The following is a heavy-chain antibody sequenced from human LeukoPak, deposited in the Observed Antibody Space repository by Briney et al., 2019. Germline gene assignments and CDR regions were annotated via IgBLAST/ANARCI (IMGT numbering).Heavy chain of an antibody. J-gene: IGHJ4*02. V-gene: IGHV4-61*02. Sequence: SETLPLTCTVSGGSISSGSYYWSWIRQPAGKGLEWMGRIYTSGSPNYNPSLTSRVTISVDTSKNQFSLKLRSVTAADAAVYYCARGAVAGPYDYWGQGTLVTVSS. CDR3: ARGAVAGPYDY. D-gene: IGHD6-19*01. CDR2: IYTSGSP. CDR1: GGSISSGSYY.